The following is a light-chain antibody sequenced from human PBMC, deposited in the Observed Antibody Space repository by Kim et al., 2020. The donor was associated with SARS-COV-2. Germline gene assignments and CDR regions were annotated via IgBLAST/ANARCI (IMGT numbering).Light chain of an antibody. CDR1: SSDVGGYNY. CDR3: SSYASNIAWV. Sequence: GQSVTLTSTGTSSDVGGYNYVSWYQQHPGKAPKLMIYGVGKRPPGVPDRFSGSKTGNTASLTVSGLQAEDEADYYCSSYASNIAWVFGGGTQLTVL. J-gene: IGLJ3*02. CDR2: GVG. V-gene: IGLV2-8*01.